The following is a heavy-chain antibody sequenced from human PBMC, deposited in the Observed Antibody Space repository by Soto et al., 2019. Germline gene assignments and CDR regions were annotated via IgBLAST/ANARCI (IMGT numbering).Heavy chain of an antibody. CDR1: GYTFTSYA. J-gene: IGHJ5*02. CDR3: ARDRTYGSFDP. V-gene: IGHV1-3*01. D-gene: IGHD3-10*01. CDR2: INAGNGNT. Sequence: EASVKVSCKASGYTFTSYAIHWVRQAPGQRLEWMGWINAGNGNTKYSQKFQGRVTITSDTSASTAYMELSSLRSEDTAVYDCARDRTYGSFDPWGQGTLVTVSS.